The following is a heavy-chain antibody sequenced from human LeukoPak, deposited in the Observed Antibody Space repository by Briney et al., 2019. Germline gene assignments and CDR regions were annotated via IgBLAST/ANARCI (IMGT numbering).Heavy chain of an antibody. V-gene: IGHV3-30-3*01. Sequence: PGRPLRLSCAASGFTFSRHAMHWVRQAPGKGLEWVAVISYDGNNKYYADSVKGRFTISRDNSKNTVYLLMSSLRAEGTAVYYCSTLWFGELFDAFDIWGQGTMVTVSS. J-gene: IGHJ3*02. CDR3: STLWFGELFDAFDI. CDR2: ISYDGNNK. D-gene: IGHD3-10*01. CDR1: GFTFSRHA.